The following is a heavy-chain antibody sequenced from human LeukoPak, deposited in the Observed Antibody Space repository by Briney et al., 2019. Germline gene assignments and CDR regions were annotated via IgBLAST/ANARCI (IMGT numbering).Heavy chain of an antibody. V-gene: IGHV1-18*01. J-gene: IGHJ5*02. D-gene: IGHD2-15*01. Sequence: ASVKVSCKASGYTFTSYGISWVRQAPGQGLEWMGWISAYNGNINYAQKLQGRVTMTTDTSTSTAYMELRSLRSDDTAVYYCARDRIVVVVAATINWFDPWGQGTLVTVSS. CDR1: GYTFTSYG. CDR3: ARDRIVVVVAATINWFDP. CDR2: ISAYNGNI.